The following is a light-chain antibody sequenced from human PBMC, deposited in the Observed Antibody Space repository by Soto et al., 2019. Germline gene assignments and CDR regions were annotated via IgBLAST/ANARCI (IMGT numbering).Light chain of an antibody. CDR1: QSVSSSY. CDR3: QQYGSSPQT. Sequence: EIVLTQSPGTLSLSPGERATLSCRASQSVSSSYLAWYLQKPGQAPRLLIYGASSRATGIPDRFSASGSGTDFSLTISRLEPEGFAVYYCQQYGSSPQTFGQGTKVDIK. CDR2: GAS. V-gene: IGKV3-20*01. J-gene: IGKJ1*01.